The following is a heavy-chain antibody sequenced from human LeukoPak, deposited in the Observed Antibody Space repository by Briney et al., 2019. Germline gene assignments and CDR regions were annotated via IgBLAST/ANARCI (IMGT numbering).Heavy chain of an antibody. CDR2: IYSSGST. Sequence: SETLTLTCTVSGGSINSYYWSYIRQPTGKGLEWIRRIYSSGSTNYNPSLKSRVTLLVDTPKNHFSLKLSSVTAADTAVYYCARDWFDPWGQGTLVTVSS. CDR3: ARDWFDP. J-gene: IGHJ5*02. CDR1: GGSINSYY. V-gene: IGHV4-4*07.